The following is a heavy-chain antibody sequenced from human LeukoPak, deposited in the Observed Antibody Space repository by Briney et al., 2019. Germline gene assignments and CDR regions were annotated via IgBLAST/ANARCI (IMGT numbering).Heavy chain of an antibody. CDR3: ARSIGGVIVEDAFDI. V-gene: IGHV4-59*01. Sequence: PSETLSLTCAVYGGSFSGYYWSWIRQPPGKGLEWIGYIYYSGSTNYNPSLKSRVTISVDTSKNQFSLKLSSVTAADTAVYYCARSIGGVIVEDAFDIWGQGTMVTVSS. D-gene: IGHD3-16*02. J-gene: IGHJ3*02. CDR1: GGSFSGYY. CDR2: IYYSGST.